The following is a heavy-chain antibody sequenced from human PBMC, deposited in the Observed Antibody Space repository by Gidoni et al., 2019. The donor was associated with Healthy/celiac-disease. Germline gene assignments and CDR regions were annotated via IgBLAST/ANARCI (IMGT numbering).Heavy chain of an antibody. CDR2: INAGNGNT. CDR1: GYTFTSYA. D-gene: IGHD3-9*01. J-gene: IGHJ3*02. V-gene: IGHV1-3*01. CDR3: AREGGLRYLDWLLAEGAFDI. Sequence: SVKVSCKASGYTFTSYAMHWVRQAPGQRLEWLGWINAGNGNTKYSQKFQGRVTITRDTSAGTGYMELSSLRSEDTAVYYCAREGGLRYLDWLLAEGAFDIWGQGTMVTVSS.